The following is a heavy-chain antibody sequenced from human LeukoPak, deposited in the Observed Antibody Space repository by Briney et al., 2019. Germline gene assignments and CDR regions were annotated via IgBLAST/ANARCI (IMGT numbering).Heavy chain of an antibody. CDR3: ARQLYSSGSYYAPMDV. D-gene: IGHD3-10*01. J-gene: IGHJ6*03. CDR2: IHYSGST. Sequence: SETLSLTCTVSGGSISSSIYFWGWIRQPPGKGLEWIVSIHYSGSTYHDPSLKSRVTVSLDTSKNQFSLKLSSVTATDTAVYYCARQLYSSGSYYAPMDVWGKGTTVTISS. CDR1: GGSISSSIYF. V-gene: IGHV4-39*01.